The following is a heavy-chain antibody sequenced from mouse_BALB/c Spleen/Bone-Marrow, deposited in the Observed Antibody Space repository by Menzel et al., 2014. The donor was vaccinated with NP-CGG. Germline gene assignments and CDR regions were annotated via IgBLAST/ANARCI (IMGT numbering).Heavy chain of an antibody. CDR3: ARSGSTPAYFDY. J-gene: IGHJ2*01. CDR1: GFTFSSFG. Sequence: EVQLVESGGGLVQPGGSRKLSCAASGFTFSSFGMHWVRQAPEKGLEWVAYISSGSSTIYYADTVMGRFTISRDNPKNPLFLQMTSLRSEATPMYSWARSGSTPAYFDYGGQGTTLTVSS. CDR2: ISSGSSTI. D-gene: IGHD1-1*01. V-gene: IGHV5-17*02.